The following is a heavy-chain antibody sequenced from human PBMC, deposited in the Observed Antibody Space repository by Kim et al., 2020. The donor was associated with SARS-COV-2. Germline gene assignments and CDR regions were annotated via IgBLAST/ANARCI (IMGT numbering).Heavy chain of an antibody. CDR2: IYYSGST. CDR1: GGSISSYY. CDR3: ARQRGIAAAGYYWYFDL. D-gene: IGHD6-13*01. Sequence: SETLSLTCTVSGGSISSYYWSWIRQPPGKGLEWIGYIYYSGSTNYNPSLKSRVTISVDTSKNQFSLKLSSVTAADTAVYYCARQRGIAAAGYYWYFDLWGRGTLVTVSS. V-gene: IGHV4-59*08. J-gene: IGHJ2*01.